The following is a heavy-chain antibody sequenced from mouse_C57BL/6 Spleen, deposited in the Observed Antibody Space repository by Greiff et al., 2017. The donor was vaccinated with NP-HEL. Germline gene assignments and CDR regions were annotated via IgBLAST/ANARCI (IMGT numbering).Heavy chain of an antibody. J-gene: IGHJ3*01. CDR3: ARKDYGSSRGFAY. D-gene: IGHD1-1*01. CDR1: GYTFTDYN. V-gene: IGHV1-22*01. CDR2: INPNNGGT. Sequence: VQLQQSGPELVKPGASVKMSCKASGYTFTDYNMHWVKQSHGKSLEWIGYINPNNGGTSYNQKFKGKATLTVNKSSSTAYMELRSLTSEDSAVYYCARKDYGSSRGFAYWGQGTLVTVSA.